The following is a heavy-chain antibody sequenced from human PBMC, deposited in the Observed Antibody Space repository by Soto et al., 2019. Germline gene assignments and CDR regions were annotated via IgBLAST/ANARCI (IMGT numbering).Heavy chain of an antibody. J-gene: IGHJ4*02. Sequence: SGKVSCKAXGCTFSSYVISWVRQAPGQGLEWMGGIIPIFGTANYAQKFQGRVTITADESTSTAYMELSSLRSEDTAVYYCARDTARGIVATSRFDYWGQGTLVTVSS. CDR2: IIPIFGTA. D-gene: IGHD5-12*01. V-gene: IGHV1-69*13. CDR3: ARDTARGIVATSRFDY. CDR1: GCTFSSYV.